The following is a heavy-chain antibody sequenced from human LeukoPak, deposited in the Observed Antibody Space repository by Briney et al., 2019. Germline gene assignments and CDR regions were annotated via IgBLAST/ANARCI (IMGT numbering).Heavy chain of an antibody. V-gene: IGHV3-11*04. Sequence: PGGSLRLSCAASGFTFSDYYMSWIRQAPGKGLEWVSYISSSGSTIYYADSVKGRFTISRDNAKNSLYLQMNSLRAEDTAVYYCARAAYSSSWPNYYFYYYMDVWGKGTTVTVSS. J-gene: IGHJ6*03. CDR3: ARAAYSSSWPNYYFYYYMDV. CDR1: GFTFSDYY. CDR2: ISSSGSTI. D-gene: IGHD6-13*01.